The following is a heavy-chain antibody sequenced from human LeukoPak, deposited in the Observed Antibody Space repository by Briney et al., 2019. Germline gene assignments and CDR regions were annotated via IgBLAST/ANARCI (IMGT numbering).Heavy chain of an antibody. CDR3: AKVNSGYCSSTSCYGDY. J-gene: IGHJ4*02. V-gene: IGHV3-30*02. CDR1: GFTFSSYG. CDR2: IRYDGSNK. D-gene: IGHD2-2*01. Sequence: GGFLRLSCAASGFTFSSYGMHWVRQAPGKGLEWVAFIRYDGSNKYYADSVKGRFTISRDNSKNTLHLQMNSLRAEDTAVYYCAKVNSGYCSSTSCYGDYWGQGTLVTVSS.